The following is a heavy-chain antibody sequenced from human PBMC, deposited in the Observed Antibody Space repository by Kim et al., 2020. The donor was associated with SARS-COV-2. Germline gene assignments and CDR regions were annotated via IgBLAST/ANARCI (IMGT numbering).Heavy chain of an antibody. CDR2: SCSI. Sequence: SCSIGYADSVKGRFTISRDNAKNSLYLQMNSLRAEDTALYYWATYDPTDYWGQGTLVTVSS. D-gene: IGHD3-22*01. V-gene: IGHV3-9*01. CDR3: ATYDPTDY. J-gene: IGHJ4*02.